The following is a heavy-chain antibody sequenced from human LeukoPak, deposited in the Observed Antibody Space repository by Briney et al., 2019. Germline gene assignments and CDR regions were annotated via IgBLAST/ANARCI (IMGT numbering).Heavy chain of an antibody. J-gene: IGHJ6*02. CDR2: ISTGTSHT. Sequence: GGSLRLSCAASGFTFSSYAMNWVRQAPGRGLEWLSSISTGTSHTYYVDSVKGRFTISRDNAKNSLYLQMNSLRAEDTAVYYCARECTVTTGYGMDVWGQGTTVTVSS. CDR1: GFTFSSYA. CDR3: ARECTVTTGYGMDV. V-gene: IGHV3-21*01. D-gene: IGHD4-17*01.